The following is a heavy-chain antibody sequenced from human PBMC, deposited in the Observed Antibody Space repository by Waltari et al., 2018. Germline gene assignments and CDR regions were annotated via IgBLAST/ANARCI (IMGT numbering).Heavy chain of an antibody. CDR1: VGSISTRSYY. CDR2: ISYSGST. V-gene: IGHV4-39*01. J-gene: IGHJ4*02. D-gene: IGHD6-19*01. CDR3: ARHPRAVALYYFDY. Sequence: QLQLQESGPGLVKPSETLSLTCTVSVGSISTRSYYWGWIRQPPGKGLEWMGSISYSGSTYYNPSLKSRVTISVDTSKNQFSLKLSSVTAADTAVYYCARHPRAVALYYFDYWGQGTLVTVSS.